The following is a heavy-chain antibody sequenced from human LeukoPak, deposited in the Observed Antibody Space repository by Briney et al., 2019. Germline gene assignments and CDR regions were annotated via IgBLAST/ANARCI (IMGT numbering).Heavy chain of an antibody. Sequence: ASVKVSCKASGYTFTSYGINWVRQATGQGLEWMGWMNPNSGNTGYAQKFQGRVTMTRNTSISTAYMELSSLRSEDTAVYYCARGPHVTRGYYYYYYMDVWGKGTTVTISS. D-gene: IGHD2-15*01. V-gene: IGHV1-8*01. CDR3: ARGPHVTRGYYYYYYMDV. CDR1: GYTFTSYG. CDR2: MNPNSGNT. J-gene: IGHJ6*03.